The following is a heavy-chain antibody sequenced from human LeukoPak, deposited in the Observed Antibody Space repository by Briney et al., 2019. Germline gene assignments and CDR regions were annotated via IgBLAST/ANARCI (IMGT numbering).Heavy chain of an antibody. D-gene: IGHD4-17*01. CDR1: GFTFSSYG. CDR3: ARDPNGDYIGAFEI. J-gene: IGHJ3*02. Sequence: PGGSLRLSCAASGFTFSSYGMHWVRQAPGKGLEWVAFIRYDGSNKYYADSVKGRFTISRDNSKNTVYLQMSSLRVEDTALYYCARDPNGDYIGAFEIWGQGTMVTVSS. V-gene: IGHV3-30*02. CDR2: IRYDGSNK.